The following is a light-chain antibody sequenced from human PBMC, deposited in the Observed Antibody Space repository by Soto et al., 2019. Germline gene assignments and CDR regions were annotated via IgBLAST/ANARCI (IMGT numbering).Light chain of an antibody. J-gene: IGLJ1*01. V-gene: IGLV2-8*01. CDR3: SSYAGSNNFV. CDR1: SSDVGGYKY. CDR2: EVN. Sequence: QSALTQPPSASGSPGQSVTISCTGTSSDVGGYKYVSWYQQHPGKAPKLMIYEVNKRPSGVPDRFSGSKSGNTASLTVSGLQAADEAAYYCSSYAGSNNFVFGTGTKLTVL.